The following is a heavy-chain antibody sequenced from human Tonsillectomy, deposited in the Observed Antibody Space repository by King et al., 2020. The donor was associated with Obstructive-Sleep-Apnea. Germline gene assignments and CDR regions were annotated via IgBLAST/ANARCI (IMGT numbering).Heavy chain of an antibody. J-gene: IGHJ6*02. CDR3: ARDYDFWSGYYSVSTMYYAMDV. CDR2: ISPSTRNI. CDR1: GFSFSNYS. V-gene: IGHV3-21*01. Sequence: VQLVESGGGLVKPGWSLRLSCGASGFSFSNYSMNWVRQAPGKGLEWVSSISPSTRNIYYVDSVKGRFTISRDNAKNSLYLQMNSLRAEDTAVYYCARDYDFWSGYYSVSTMYYAMDVWGQGTTVTVSS. D-gene: IGHD3-3*01.